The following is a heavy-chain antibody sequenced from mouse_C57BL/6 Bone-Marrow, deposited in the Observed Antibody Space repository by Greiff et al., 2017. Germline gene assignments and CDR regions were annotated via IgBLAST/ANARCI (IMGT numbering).Heavy chain of an antibody. CDR2: IYPGSGST. Sequence: QVQLQQSGAELVKPGASVKMSCKASGYTFTSYWITWVKQRPGQGLEWIGDIYPGSGSTNYNEKFKSKATLTVDTSSSTAYMQLSSLTAEDSAVYYCARRGGYDSSWFAYWGQGTLVTVSA. CDR1: GYTFTSYW. CDR3: ARRGGYDSSWFAY. J-gene: IGHJ3*01. V-gene: IGHV1-55*01. D-gene: IGHD2-4*01.